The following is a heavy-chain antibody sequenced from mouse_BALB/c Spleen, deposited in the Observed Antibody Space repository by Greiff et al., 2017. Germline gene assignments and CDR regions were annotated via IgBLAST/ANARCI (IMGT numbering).Heavy chain of an antibody. CDR1: GFTFSSFG. CDR2: ISSGSSTI. CDR3: ARSPITTVVAPYAMDY. Sequence: EVQLVESGGGLVQPGGSRKLSCAASGFTFSSFGMHWVRQAPEKGLEWVAYISSGSSTIYYADTVKGRFTISRDNPKNTLFLQMTSLRSEDTAMYYCARSPITTVVAPYAMDYWGQGTSVTVSS. V-gene: IGHV5-17*02. J-gene: IGHJ4*01. D-gene: IGHD1-1*01.